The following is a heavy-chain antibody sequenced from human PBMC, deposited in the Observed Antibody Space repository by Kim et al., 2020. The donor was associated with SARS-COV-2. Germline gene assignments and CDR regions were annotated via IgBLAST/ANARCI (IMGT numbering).Heavy chain of an antibody. CDR1: GYTFTSYG. Sequence: ASVKVSCKASGYTFTSYGISWVRQAPGQGLEWMGWISAYNGNTNYAQKLQGRVTMTTDTSTSTAYMELRSLRSDDTAVYYCARDTNKGDSSSWYWTYYYYGMDVWGQGTTVTVSS. D-gene: IGHD6-13*01. J-gene: IGHJ6*02. CDR2: ISAYNGNT. V-gene: IGHV1-18*01. CDR3: ARDTNKGDSSSWYWTYYYYGMDV.